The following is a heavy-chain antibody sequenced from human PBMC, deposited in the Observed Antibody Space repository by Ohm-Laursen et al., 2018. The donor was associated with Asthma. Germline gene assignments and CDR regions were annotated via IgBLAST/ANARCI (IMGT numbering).Heavy chain of an antibody. CDR3: ARGDYDFPHNWFDP. CDR2: IYYSGST. CDR1: GGSISSSSYY. Sequence: SDTLSLTCPVSGGSISSSSYYWGWIRQPPGKGLEWIGSIYYSGSTYYNPSLKSRVTISVDRSKNQFSLKLSSVTAADTAVYYCARGDYDFPHNWFDPWGQGTLVTVSS. V-gene: IGHV4-39*07. J-gene: IGHJ5*02. D-gene: IGHD3-3*01.